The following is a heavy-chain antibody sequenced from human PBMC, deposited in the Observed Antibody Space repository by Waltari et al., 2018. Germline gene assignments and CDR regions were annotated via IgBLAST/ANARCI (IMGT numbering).Heavy chain of an antibody. D-gene: IGHD1-26*01. Sequence: QVQLHESGPGLVKPSETLSLTCGVSAGSINNYYWSWIRHTPGKGLEWIRYVHYGGSTNYNPSLGGRVTISLDTSRNQFSLRLQSVTAADTAVYYCARGTAYYRPADVFEFWGQGTTVIVSS. J-gene: IGHJ3*01. CDR3: ARGTAYYRPADVFEF. V-gene: IGHV4-59*01. CDR1: AGSINNYY. CDR2: VHYGGST.